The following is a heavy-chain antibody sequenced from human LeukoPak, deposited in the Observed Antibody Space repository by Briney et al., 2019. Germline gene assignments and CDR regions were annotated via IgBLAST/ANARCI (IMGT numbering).Heavy chain of an antibody. CDR1: GFTFSSYG. J-gene: IGHJ5*02. CDR2: IRYDGSNK. CDR3: AKDGGHIVVVPALNWFDP. D-gene: IGHD2-2*01. V-gene: IGHV3-30*02. Sequence: PGGSLRLSCAASGFTFSSYGMHWVRQAPGKGLEWVAFIRYDGSNKYYADSVKGRFTTSRDNSKNTLYLQMNSLRAEDTAVYYCAKDGGHIVVVPALNWFDPWGQGTLVTVSS.